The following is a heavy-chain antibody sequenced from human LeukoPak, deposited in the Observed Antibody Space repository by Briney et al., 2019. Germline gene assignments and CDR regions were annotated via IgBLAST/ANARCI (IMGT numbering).Heavy chain of an antibody. CDR1: GFTFSSYA. V-gene: IGHV3-23*01. Sequence: GGLLRLSCAASGFTFSSYAMAWVRQAPGKGLEWVSTISGSGGSTHYADSVKGRFTISRDNSKNTLYLQMNSLGAEDTAVYYCAKDPYYYDSSGYGYGMDVWGQGTTVTVSS. CDR2: ISGSGGST. CDR3: AKDPYYYDSSGYGYGMDV. D-gene: IGHD3-22*01. J-gene: IGHJ6*02.